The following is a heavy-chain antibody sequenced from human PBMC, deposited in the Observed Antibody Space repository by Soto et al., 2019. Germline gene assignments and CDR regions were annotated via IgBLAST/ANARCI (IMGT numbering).Heavy chain of an antibody. J-gene: IGHJ5*02. CDR3: ATTFVDARAGFGP. CDR1: GFTLSTYW. D-gene: IGHD2-15*01. CDR2: ISSGGTYT. V-gene: IGHV3-74*01. Sequence: EVQLVESGGGLVQPGGSLRLSCAASGFTLSTYWMHWVRQVPGKGLVWVSRISSGGTYTNYADSVKGRFTISRDSARNTLLLQMNYWPGEDTAFYYCATTFVDARAGFGPWGQGTLVPVSS.